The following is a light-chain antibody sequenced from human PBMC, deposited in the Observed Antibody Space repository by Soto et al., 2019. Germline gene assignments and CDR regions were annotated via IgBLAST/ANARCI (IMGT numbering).Light chain of an antibody. V-gene: IGKV1-13*02. CDR2: DAS. J-gene: IGKJ5*01. CDR3: QQFNSYST. Sequence: AIHLTHSPSSCSASVGARVTTICRAGQAITGALAWYQQKPGKAPKLLIYDASSLESGVPSRFSGSGTGTDFTLTISSLQPEDFATYYCQQFNSYSTFGQGTRLEIK. CDR1: QAITGA.